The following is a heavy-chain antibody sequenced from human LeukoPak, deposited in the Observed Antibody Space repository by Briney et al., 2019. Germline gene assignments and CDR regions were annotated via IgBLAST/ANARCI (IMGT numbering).Heavy chain of an antibody. V-gene: IGHV1-8*01. D-gene: IGHD6-13*01. J-gene: IGHJ3*02. CDR2: MNPKSGNT. CDR3: ARVRGFDSSSWASGAFDI. Sequence: ASVKVSCKAAGYTFSTYDISWVRQAPGQGLEWMGWMNPKSGNTLYAQKFQGRVTMTRNTSISTAYMELSSVRSDDTAVYYCARVRGFDSSSWASGAFDIWGQGTMVTVSS. CDR1: GYTFSTYD.